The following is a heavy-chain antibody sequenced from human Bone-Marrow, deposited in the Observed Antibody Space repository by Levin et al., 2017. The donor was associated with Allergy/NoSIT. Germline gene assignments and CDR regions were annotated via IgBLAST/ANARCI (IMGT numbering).Heavy chain of an antibody. CDR2: IYYSGRT. V-gene: IGHV4-30-4*01. Sequence: PSETLSLTCTVSGGSISSDDYFWSWIRQPPGKGLEWIGYIYYSGRTYYNPSLESRVSISVDTSKSQFSLRLSSVTAADTAVYYCARVVSYTPSAYYYPSGTYCDYWGQGTLVTVSS. CDR3: ARVVSYTPSAYYYPSGTYCDY. D-gene: IGHD3-10*01. J-gene: IGHJ4*02. CDR1: GGSISSDDYF.